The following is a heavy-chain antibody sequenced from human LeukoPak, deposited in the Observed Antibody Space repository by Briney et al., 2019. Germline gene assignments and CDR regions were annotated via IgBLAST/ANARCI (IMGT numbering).Heavy chain of an antibody. CDR2: ISYDGSNK. Sequence: PGGSLGLSCAASGFTFSSYAMHWVRQAPGKGLEWVAVISYDGSNKYYADSVKGRFTISRDNSKNTLYLQMNSLRAEDTAVYYCARIFTAMVKNYFDYWGQGTLVTVSS. D-gene: IGHD5-18*01. V-gene: IGHV3-30*04. CDR3: ARIFTAMVKNYFDY. J-gene: IGHJ4*02. CDR1: GFTFSSYA.